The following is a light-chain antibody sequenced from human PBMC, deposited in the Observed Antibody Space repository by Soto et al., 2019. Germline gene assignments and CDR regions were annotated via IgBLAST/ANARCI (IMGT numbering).Light chain of an antibody. CDR2: GAS. J-gene: IGKJ1*01. CDR1: QNVSSNL. Sequence: EIVMTQSPATLSVSPGERATLSCRASQNVSSNLLVWYQQHPGQAPRLLIYGASSRATGIPDRFSGSGSGTDFTLTISRLEPEDFAVYYCQQYGSSPETFGQGTKVDIK. V-gene: IGKV3-20*01. CDR3: QQYGSSPET.